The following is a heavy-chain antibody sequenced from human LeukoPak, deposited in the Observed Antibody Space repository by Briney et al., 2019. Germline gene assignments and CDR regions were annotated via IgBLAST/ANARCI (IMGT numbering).Heavy chain of an antibody. CDR2: IRYDGRNK. Sequence: PGGSLTLPCAASGFTFGNYGMSWVRQAPGKGLEWVAFIRYDGRNKYYADSVKGRFTISRDNSKNTLYLQMNSLRGEDTAVYYCAKDSLRERIVGSTTRGVNDYWGQGTLVTVSS. CDR1: GFTFGNYG. CDR3: AKDSLRERIVGSTTRGVNDY. D-gene: IGHD1-26*01. V-gene: IGHV3-30*02. J-gene: IGHJ4*02.